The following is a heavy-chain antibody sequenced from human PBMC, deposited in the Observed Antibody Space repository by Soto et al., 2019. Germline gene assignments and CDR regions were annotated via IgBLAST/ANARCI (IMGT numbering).Heavy chain of an antibody. CDR1: GYTFTSYG. V-gene: IGHV1-2*02. CDR2: IYPKNGGT. J-gene: IGHJ4*02. CDR3: VRENWHYDY. Sequence: GASVKVPCKASGYTFTSYGIHWVRQAPGQGLEYVGWIYPKNGGTDCAQKFQGRVTMTRDTSISTVYMELSSLRSDDTAVYFCVRENWHYDYWGRGTLVTVS.